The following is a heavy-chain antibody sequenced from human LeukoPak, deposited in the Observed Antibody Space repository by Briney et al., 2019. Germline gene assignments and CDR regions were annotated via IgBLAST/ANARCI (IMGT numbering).Heavy chain of an antibody. Sequence: SETLSLTCAVYGGSFSGYYWSWIRQPPGKGLEWIGEINHSGSTNYNPSLKSRVTISVDTSKNQFSLKLSSVTAADTAVYYCARVGETDYGDHSEGDTIPLFDYWGQGTLVTVSS. V-gene: IGHV4-34*01. D-gene: IGHD4-17*01. CDR2: INHSGST. CDR1: GGSFSGYY. J-gene: IGHJ4*02. CDR3: ARVGETDYGDHSEGDTIPLFDY.